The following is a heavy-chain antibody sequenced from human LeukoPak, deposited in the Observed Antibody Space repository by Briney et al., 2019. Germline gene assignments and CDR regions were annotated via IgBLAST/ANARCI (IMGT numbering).Heavy chain of an antibody. Sequence: PGGSLRLSCAASGFTFDDYAMHWVRQAPGKGLEWVSGISWNSGGIGYADSVKGRFTISRDNAKNSLYLQMNSLRAEDTALYYCAKGVLYSYGGDFDYWGQGTLVTVSS. D-gene: IGHD5-18*01. CDR2: ISWNSGGI. J-gene: IGHJ4*02. V-gene: IGHV3-9*01. CDR1: GFTFDDYA. CDR3: AKGVLYSYGGDFDY.